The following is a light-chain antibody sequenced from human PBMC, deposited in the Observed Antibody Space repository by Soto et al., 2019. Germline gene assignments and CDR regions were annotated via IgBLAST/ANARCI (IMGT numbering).Light chain of an antibody. Sequence: DIQMTQSPSTLSASVGDRVTITCRASQSISSWLAWYQQKPGKVPKLLIYAASTLQSGVPSRFSGSRSGTDFTLTISSLQPEDFATYYCLQYNSYPWTFGHGTKVDIK. CDR1: QSISSW. CDR2: AAS. CDR3: LQYNSYPWT. V-gene: IGKV1-5*01. J-gene: IGKJ1*01.